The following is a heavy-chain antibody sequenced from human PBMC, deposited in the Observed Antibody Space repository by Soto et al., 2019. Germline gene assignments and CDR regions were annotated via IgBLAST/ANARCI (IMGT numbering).Heavy chain of an antibody. CDR2: ICHGGGA. V-gene: IGHV4-34*01. J-gene: IGHJ1*01. CDR1: GGSFSGYR. Sequence: SETLSLTGAVYGGSFSGYRWSGIRQTPGERLEWVGDICHGGGANYNPSLKSRVSFSMDPSKNQFSLKLNSVMAADTAVYYCAGYSNSWSKYIKHWGRGSLVT. CDR3: AGYSNSWSKYIKH. D-gene: IGHD6-13*01.